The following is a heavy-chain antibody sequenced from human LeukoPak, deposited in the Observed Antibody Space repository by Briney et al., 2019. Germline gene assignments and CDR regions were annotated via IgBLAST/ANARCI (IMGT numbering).Heavy chain of an antibody. D-gene: IGHD4-11*01. J-gene: IGHJ3*02. Sequence: GGALRLSCAASGFTFSGYSMNWVRQAPGKGLEWVSSISSSSSYIYYADSVKGRFTISRDNAKNSLYLQMNSLRAEDTAVYYCARGYSNYGYAFDIWGQGTMVTVSS. CDR3: ARGYSNYGYAFDI. CDR1: GFTFSGYS. CDR2: ISSSSSYI. V-gene: IGHV3-21*01.